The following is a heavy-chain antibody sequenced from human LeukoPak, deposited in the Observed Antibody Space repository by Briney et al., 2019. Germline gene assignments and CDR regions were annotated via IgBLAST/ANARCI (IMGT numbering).Heavy chain of an antibody. V-gene: IGHV3-74*01. CDR1: EFPFSTYV. CDR3: ARGRDFILFDY. J-gene: IGHJ4*02. Sequence: GGSLRLSCAASEFPFSTYVMHWVRQVPGKGLVWVSRISHDGSVTSYADSVKGRFTISRDNAKNTLYLQMNSLRAEDTAVYYCARGRDFILFDYWGQGALVTVSS. CDR2: ISHDGSVT. D-gene: IGHD2-21*01.